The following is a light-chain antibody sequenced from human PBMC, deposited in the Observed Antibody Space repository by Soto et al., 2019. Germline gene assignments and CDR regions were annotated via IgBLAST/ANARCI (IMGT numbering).Light chain of an antibody. Sequence: SLLTQPASVSGAPGRMGTISCPGSSSNIGAGYDVHWYQQLPGTAPKLLIYGNSNRPSGVPDRFSGSKSGPSASLAITGLQAEDEADYYCQSSDSSLSGYVFGPGTKVTVL. J-gene: IGLJ1*01. CDR1: SSNIGAGYD. CDR2: GNS. V-gene: IGLV1-40*01. CDR3: QSSDSSLSGYV.